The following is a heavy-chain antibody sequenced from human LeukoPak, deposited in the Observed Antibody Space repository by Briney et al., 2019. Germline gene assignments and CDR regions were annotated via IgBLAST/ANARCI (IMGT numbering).Heavy chain of an antibody. V-gene: IGHV3-74*01. CDR3: ARGQYYDFWSGYNH. CDR1: GFTFSSYW. D-gene: IGHD3-3*01. Sequence: GGSVRLSCAASGFTFSSYWMHWVRQAPGKGLAWVSRINADGSSTSYADSVKGRFTISRDNAKNTLYLQMNSLRAEDTAVYYCARGQYYDFWSGYNHWGQGTLVTVSS. J-gene: IGHJ5*02. CDR2: INADGSST.